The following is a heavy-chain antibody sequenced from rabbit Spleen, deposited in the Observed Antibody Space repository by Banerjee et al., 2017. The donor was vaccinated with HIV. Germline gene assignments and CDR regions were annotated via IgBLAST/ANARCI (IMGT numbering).Heavy chain of an antibody. D-gene: IGHD6-1*01. CDR3: ARRPDYDGYGYAL. CDR2: IDAASGSA. V-gene: IGHV1S45*01. J-gene: IGHJ4*01. Sequence: QEQLVESGGGLVKPEGSLTLTCKASGVSLSGSYRICWVRQAPGKGLEWIGTIDAASGSAYYANWAKGRFTISKTSSTTVTLQMTSLTATDTATYFCARRPDYDGYGYALWGPGTLVTVS. CDR1: GVSLSGSYR.